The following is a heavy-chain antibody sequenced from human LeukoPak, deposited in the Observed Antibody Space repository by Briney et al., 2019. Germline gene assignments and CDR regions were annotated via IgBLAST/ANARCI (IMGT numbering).Heavy chain of an antibody. CDR2: INHSGST. D-gene: IGHD3-10*01. CDR3: ARHRFGELLHFDL. CDR1: GGSINSSSYY. V-gene: IGHV4-39*01. Sequence: KPSETLSLTCTVSGGSINSSSYYWGWIRQPPGKGLGWIGEINHSGSTNYNPSLKSRVTISVGTSKNQFSLKLSSVTAADTAVYYCARHRFGELLHFDLWGRGTLVTVSS. J-gene: IGHJ2*01.